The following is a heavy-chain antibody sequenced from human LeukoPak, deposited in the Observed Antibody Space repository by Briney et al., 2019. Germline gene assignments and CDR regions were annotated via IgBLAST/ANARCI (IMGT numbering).Heavy chain of an antibody. CDR1: GFTFSRYG. D-gene: IGHD7-27*01. CDR3: TKDSNWANDY. J-gene: IGHJ4*02. V-gene: IGHV3-30*02. CDR2: VRHDESDR. Sequence: GGSLRLSCAASGFTFSRYGMHWVRPGPGKGLEWVAYVRHDESDRYYADSVKGRFAVSRDNSKNMVYLQMNGLRTEDTAVYHCTKDSNWANDYWGQGTLVSVSS.